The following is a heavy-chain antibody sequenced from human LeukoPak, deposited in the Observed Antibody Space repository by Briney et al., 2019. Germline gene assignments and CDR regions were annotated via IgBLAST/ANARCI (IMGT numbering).Heavy chain of an antibody. V-gene: IGHV3-7*01. CDR3: AMVFNAKYCSSTSCSPSLFVP. CDR2: IKQEGSVN. CDR1: GFTFSRYW. Sequence: GGSLRLSCAVCGFTFSRYWMSGVRQAPGKGVEGVANIKQEGSVNYYVDSLKGRFTISRVNAKNSLYLQMNSLRAEDTAVYYCAMVFNAKYCSSTSCSPSLFVPWGQGTLVTVSS. J-gene: IGHJ5*02. D-gene: IGHD2-2*01.